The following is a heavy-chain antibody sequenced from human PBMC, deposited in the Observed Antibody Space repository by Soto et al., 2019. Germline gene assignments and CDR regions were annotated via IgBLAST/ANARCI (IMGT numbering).Heavy chain of an antibody. D-gene: IGHD2-15*01. Sequence: EVQLLESGGGLVQPGGSLRLSCAASEFTFSSYAMSWVRQSSGKGLEWVSGISGSGGSTYYAASVKGRFTISRDNSKNMLYLQMNSLRAEDTAVYYCAKRSEGALYYYGMEVWGQGTTVTVSS. CDR1: EFTFSSYA. CDR2: ISGSGGST. V-gene: IGHV3-23*01. J-gene: IGHJ6*02. CDR3: AKRSEGALYYYGMEV.